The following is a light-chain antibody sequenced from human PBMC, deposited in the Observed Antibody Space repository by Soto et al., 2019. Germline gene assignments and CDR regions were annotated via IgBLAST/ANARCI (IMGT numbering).Light chain of an antibody. CDR1: QSISSW. J-gene: IGKJ1*01. V-gene: IGKV1-5*03. CDR3: QQYNSYWT. Sequence: DIQMTQSPSTLSASVGDRVTITCRASQSISSWLAWYQQKPGKAPKLLIYKASSLESGVPSRFSGSGSGTEFTLTISSLQPDYFATYYCQQYNSYWTFGQGTKVKIK. CDR2: KAS.